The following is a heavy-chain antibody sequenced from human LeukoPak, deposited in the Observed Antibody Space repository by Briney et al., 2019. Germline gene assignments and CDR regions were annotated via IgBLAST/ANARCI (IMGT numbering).Heavy chain of an antibody. Sequence: GASVKVSCKASGYTFTGYYMHWVRQAPGQGLEWMGWINPNSGGTNYAQKFQGRVTMTRDTSISTAYMELSRLRSDDTAVYYCARELTMVRGVANWFDPWGQEPWSPSPQ. V-gene: IGHV1-2*02. CDR3: ARELTMVRGVANWFDP. CDR2: INPNSGGT. D-gene: IGHD3-10*01. CDR1: GYTFTGYY. J-gene: IGHJ5*02.